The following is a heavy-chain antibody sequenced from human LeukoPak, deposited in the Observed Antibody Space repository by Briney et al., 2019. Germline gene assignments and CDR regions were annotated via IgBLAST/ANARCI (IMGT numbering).Heavy chain of an antibody. CDR1: GFTFSSYS. CDR2: ISSSSSYI. Sequence: GGSLRLSCAASGFTFSSYSMNWVRQAPGKGLEWVSSISSSSSYIYYADSVKGRFTISRDNAKNSLYLQMNSLRAEDTAVYYCARDRYYDFWSGHTPVGYWGQGTLVTVSS. CDR3: ARDRYYDFWSGHTPVGY. D-gene: IGHD3-3*01. V-gene: IGHV3-21*01. J-gene: IGHJ4*02.